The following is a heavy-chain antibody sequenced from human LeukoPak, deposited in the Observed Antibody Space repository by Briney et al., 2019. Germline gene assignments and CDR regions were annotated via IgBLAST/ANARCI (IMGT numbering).Heavy chain of an antibody. J-gene: IGHJ3*02. Sequence: GGSLRLSCAASGFTLSSYGMHWVRQAPGKGLEWVAFIRFDGSKKYYAESVKGRFTISRDNSKNSVYLQMNSLRAEDTAIYYCAKSYCSGGSCYPHAFDIWGQGTMVTVSS. CDR3: AKSYCSGGSCYPHAFDI. CDR1: GFTLSSYG. D-gene: IGHD2-15*01. V-gene: IGHV3-30*02. CDR2: IRFDGSKK.